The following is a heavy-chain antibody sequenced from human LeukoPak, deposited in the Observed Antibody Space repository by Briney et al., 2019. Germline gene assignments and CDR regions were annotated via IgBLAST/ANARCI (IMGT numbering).Heavy chain of an antibody. CDR3: ARDRAVDTAMVTEDYYYYYMDV. CDR1: GGSISSYY. D-gene: IGHD5-18*01. V-gene: IGHV4-59*01. J-gene: IGHJ6*03. Sequence: SETLSLTCTVAGGSISSYYWSWIRQPPGKGLEWIGYIYYSGSTNYNPSLKSRVTISVDTSKNQFSLKLSSVTAADTAAYYCARDRAVDTAMVTEDYYYYYMDVWGKGTTVTVSS. CDR2: IYYSGST.